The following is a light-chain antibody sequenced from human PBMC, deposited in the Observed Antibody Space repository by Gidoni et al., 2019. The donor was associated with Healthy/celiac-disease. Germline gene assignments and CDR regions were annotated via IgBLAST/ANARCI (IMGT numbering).Light chain of an antibody. Sequence: EIVLTQSPGTLSLSPGESATLSCRASQSVSSSYVAWYQQKPGQAPRLLIYGASSRATGIPDRFSGSGSGTDFTLTISRLEPEDCAVYYCQQYGSSPPELTFGGGTKVEIK. V-gene: IGKV3-20*01. CDR1: QSVSSSY. J-gene: IGKJ4*01. CDR3: QQYGSSPPELT. CDR2: GAS.